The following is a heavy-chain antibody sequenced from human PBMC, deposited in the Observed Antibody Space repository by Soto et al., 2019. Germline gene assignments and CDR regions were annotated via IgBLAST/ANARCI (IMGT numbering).Heavy chain of an antibody. Sequence: EVQLVESGGGLVQPGGSLRLSCAASGFTFSSYWMRWVRQAPGKGLEWGANIKQDGSEKYYVDSVKGRFTISRDNAKNSLYLQMNSLRAEDTAVYYCARGLGIRGNWFDPWGQGTLVTVSS. CDR3: ARGLGIRGNWFDP. J-gene: IGHJ5*02. CDR2: IKQDGSEK. CDR1: GFTFSSYW. D-gene: IGHD7-27*01. V-gene: IGHV3-7*01.